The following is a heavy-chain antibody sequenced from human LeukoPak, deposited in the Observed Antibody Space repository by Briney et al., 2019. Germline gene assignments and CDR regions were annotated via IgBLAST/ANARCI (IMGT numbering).Heavy chain of an antibody. J-gene: IGHJ4*02. CDR2: ISAYNGNT. V-gene: IGHV1-18*01. Sequence: GASVKVSCKASGYTFTSYGISWVRQAPGQGLEWMGWISAYNGNTNYAQKLQGRVTMTTDTSTSTAYMELRSLRSDDTAVYYCARVPSRQQLADFDYWGQGTLVTVSS. D-gene: IGHD6-13*01. CDR3: ARVPSRQQLADFDY. CDR1: GYTFTSYG.